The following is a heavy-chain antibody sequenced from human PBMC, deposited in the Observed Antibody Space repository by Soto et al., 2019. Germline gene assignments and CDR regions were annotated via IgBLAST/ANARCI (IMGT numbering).Heavy chain of an antibody. D-gene: IGHD3-16*01. Sequence: GGSLRLSCAASGFKFSDSWMHWVRQAPGKGLVWVSRIHPDGSMTHYADSVKGRFTSSRDNVKNTVFLQLSSLRAEDTAIYYCVRDIMSGDFWGQGTLVTVSS. J-gene: IGHJ4*02. V-gene: IGHV3-74*01. CDR1: GFKFSDSW. CDR2: IHPDGSMT. CDR3: VRDIMSGDF.